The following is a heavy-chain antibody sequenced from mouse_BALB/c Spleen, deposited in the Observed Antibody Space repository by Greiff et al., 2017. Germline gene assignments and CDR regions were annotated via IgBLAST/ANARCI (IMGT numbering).Heavy chain of an antibody. CDR3: ARRDGYDYAMDY. D-gene: IGHD2-2*01. CDR1: GYTFTSYW. CDR2: INPSTGYT. V-gene: IGHV1-7*01. Sequence: VQLQQSGAELAKPGASVKMSCKASGYTFTSYWMHWVKQRPGQGLEWIGYINPSTGYTEYNQKFKDKATLTADKSSSTAYMQLSSLTSEDSAVYYCARRDGYDYAMDYWGQGTSVTVSS. J-gene: IGHJ4*01.